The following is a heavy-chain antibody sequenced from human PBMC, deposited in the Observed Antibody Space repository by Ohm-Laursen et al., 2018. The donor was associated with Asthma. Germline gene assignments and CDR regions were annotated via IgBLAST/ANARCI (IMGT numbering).Heavy chain of an antibody. CDR3: AKPTIFGVVIKYYGMDV. CDR1: GFTFSNFG. CDR2: IWYDGSNK. Sequence: SLRLSCAASGFTFSNFGMHWVRQAPGKGLEWVAVIWYDGSNKYYADSVKGRFTISRDNSKNTLYLQMNSLRAEDTAVYYCAKPTIFGVVIKYYGMDVWGQGTTVTVSS. D-gene: IGHD3-3*01. V-gene: IGHV3-33*06. J-gene: IGHJ6*02.